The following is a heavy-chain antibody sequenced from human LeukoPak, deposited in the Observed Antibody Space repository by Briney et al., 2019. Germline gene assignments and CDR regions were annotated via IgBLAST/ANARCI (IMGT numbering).Heavy chain of an antibody. J-gene: IGHJ4*02. Sequence: ASVKVSCKASGYTFTSYYMHWVRQAPGQGLEWMGWMNPNSGNTGYAQKFQGRVTMTRNTSISTAYMELSSLRSEDTAVYYCARGLSVYWGQGTLVTVSS. CDR2: MNPNSGNT. V-gene: IGHV1-8*02. CDR3: ARGLSVY. CDR1: GYTFTSYY.